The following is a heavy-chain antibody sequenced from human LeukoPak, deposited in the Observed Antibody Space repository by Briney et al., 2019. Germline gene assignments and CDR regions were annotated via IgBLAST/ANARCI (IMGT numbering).Heavy chain of an antibody. Sequence: SETLSLTCTVSGGSISSYYWSWIRQPPGKGLEWIGYIYYSGSTNYNPSLKSRVTISVDTSKNQFSLKLSSVTAADTAVYYCARHKIAAAGLRDWGRGTLVTVSS. CDR1: GGSISSYY. V-gene: IGHV4-59*08. CDR3: ARHKIAAAGLRD. CDR2: IYYSGST. D-gene: IGHD6-13*01. J-gene: IGHJ4*02.